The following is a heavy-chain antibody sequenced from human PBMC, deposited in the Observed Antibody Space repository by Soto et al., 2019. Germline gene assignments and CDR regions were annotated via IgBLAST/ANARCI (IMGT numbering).Heavy chain of an antibody. Sequence: QVQLVDSGGGVVQPGRSLRLSCAASGFTFSSYGMHWVRQAPGKGLEWVAVISYDGSNKYYADSVKGRFTISRDNSKNTLYLQMNSLRAEDTAVYYCAKAQASSGYYLTDYWGQGSLVTVSS. J-gene: IGHJ4*02. CDR3: AKAQASSGYYLTDY. D-gene: IGHD3-22*01. V-gene: IGHV3-30*18. CDR2: ISYDGSNK. CDR1: GFTFSSYG.